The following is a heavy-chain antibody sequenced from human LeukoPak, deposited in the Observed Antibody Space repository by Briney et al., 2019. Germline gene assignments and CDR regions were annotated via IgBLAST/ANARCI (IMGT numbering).Heavy chain of an antibody. CDR1: GFTFDDYA. Sequence: GRSLRLSCAASGFTFDDYAMHWVRQAPGKGLEWVSGISWNSGSIGYADSVKGRFTISRDNAKNSLYLQMNSLRAEDTALYYCAKDSGRGYYFDYWGQGTLVTVSS. CDR3: AKDSGRGYYFDY. CDR2: ISWNSGSI. D-gene: IGHD3-3*01. J-gene: IGHJ4*02. V-gene: IGHV3-9*01.